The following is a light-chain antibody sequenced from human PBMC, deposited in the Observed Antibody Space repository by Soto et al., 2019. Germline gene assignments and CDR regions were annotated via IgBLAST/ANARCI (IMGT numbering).Light chain of an antibody. CDR1: QGVTTN. Sequence: EIVMTQSPASLSVSPGERVTLSCRAGQGVTTNFAWYQQKSGQSPRLLIYDVSTRATGVPARFSGTGSETDFTLTISGLQSEDVGTYYCQQHSKDTPGTFGQGTKVDIK. J-gene: IGKJ1*01. CDR3: QQHSKDTPGT. V-gene: IGKV3-15*01. CDR2: DVS.